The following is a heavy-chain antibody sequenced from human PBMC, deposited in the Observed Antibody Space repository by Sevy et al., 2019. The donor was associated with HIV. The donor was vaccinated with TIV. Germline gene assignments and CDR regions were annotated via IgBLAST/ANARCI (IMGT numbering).Heavy chain of an antibody. J-gene: IGHJ4*02. V-gene: IGHV3-30*03. CDR1: GFTFSSFG. CDR3: ARDGPPYYTSGSYMYYFDY. CDR2: ISYDGSDK. Sequence: GGSLRLSCAASGFTFSSFGMHWVRQVPGKGLEWVSFISYDGSDKRYVDSVKGRCTISRDSSKNTLYLQMNSLRVGDTAVYYCARDGPPYYTSGSYMYYFDYWGQGALVTVSS. D-gene: IGHD3-10*01.